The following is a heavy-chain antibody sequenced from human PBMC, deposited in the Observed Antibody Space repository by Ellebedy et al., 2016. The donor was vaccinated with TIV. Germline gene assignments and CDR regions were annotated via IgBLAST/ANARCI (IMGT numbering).Heavy chain of an antibody. Sequence: GESLKISCAASEFTFSDYYMSWIRQAPGMGLEWVAYISTSGSTKYYADSVKGRFTISRDNAENSLYLQMNSLRVEDTAVYYCSTVEWYRSNYWGQGTLVTVSS. V-gene: IGHV3-11*04. CDR3: STVEWYRSNY. D-gene: IGHD3-3*01. CDR2: ISTSGSTK. CDR1: EFTFSDYY. J-gene: IGHJ4*02.